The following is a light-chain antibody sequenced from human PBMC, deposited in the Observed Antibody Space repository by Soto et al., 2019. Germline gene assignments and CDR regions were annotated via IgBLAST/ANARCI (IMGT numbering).Light chain of an antibody. CDR2: GAS. CDR1: QRVSSN. V-gene: IGKV3-15*01. J-gene: IGKJ2*01. Sequence: EIVMTQSPATLSVSPGERATLSCRASQRVSSNLAWYQQKPGQAPRLLIYGASTRATGIPARFSGSGSGTEFPLTISSLQSEDFAVYYCQQYNTLPPYPFCQGNTLEIK. CDR3: QQYNTLPPYP.